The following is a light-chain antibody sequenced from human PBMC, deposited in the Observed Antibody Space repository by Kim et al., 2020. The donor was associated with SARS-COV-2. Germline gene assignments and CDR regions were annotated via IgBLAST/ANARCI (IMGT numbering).Light chain of an antibody. J-gene: IGKJ4*01. CDR1: QSIGTW. Sequence: DIQMTQSPSTLSVSVGDRVTITCRASQSIGTWLAWYQQKPGKAPRLLIYEASNLDSGVSSRFSGSGSGTEFTLTISSLQTDDFATYYCQQYNRSPGLTFGGGTNVDIK. V-gene: IGKV1-5*03. CDR3: QQYNRSPGLT. CDR2: EAS.